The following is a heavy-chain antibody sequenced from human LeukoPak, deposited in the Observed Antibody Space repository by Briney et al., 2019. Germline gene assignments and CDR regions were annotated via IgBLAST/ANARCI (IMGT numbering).Heavy chain of an antibody. CDR2: IGGSGSTI. CDR1: GFTFSTYS. CDR3: AREDFEAFDI. D-gene: IGHD3-3*01. J-gene: IGHJ3*02. V-gene: IGHV3-21*01. Sequence: GGSLRLSCAASGFTFSTYSMNWVRQAPGKGLEWVSSIGGSGSTIYYADSVKGRFTISRDSAKNSLYLQINSLRAEDTAMYYCAREDFEAFDIWGQGTMVTVSS.